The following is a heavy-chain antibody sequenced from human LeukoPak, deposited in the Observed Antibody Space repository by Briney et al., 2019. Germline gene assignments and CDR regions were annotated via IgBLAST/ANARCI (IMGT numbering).Heavy chain of an antibody. Sequence: GGSLRLSCAASGFTFSSYAMSWVRQAPGKGLEWVSAISGSGGSTYYADSVKGRFTISRDNSKNTLYLQMNSLRAEDTAVYYCANVPFGSAPPDYYMDVWGKGTTVTVSS. J-gene: IGHJ6*03. V-gene: IGHV3-23*01. CDR2: ISGSGGST. D-gene: IGHD6-25*01. CDR3: ANVPFGSAPPDYYMDV. CDR1: GFTFSSYA.